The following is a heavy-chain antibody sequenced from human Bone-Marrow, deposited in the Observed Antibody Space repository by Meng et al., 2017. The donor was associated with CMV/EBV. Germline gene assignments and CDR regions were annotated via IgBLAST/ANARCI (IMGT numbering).Heavy chain of an antibody. J-gene: IGHJ4*02. V-gene: IGHV1-2*02. Sequence: QLQLVPAGAEVKKPGASVKVSCKASGYTFTGYYMHWVRQSPGQGLEWMGWINPNSGGTNYAQKFQGRVTMTRDTSISTAYMELSRLRSDDTAVYYCARDVVGAVGYFDYWGQGTLVTVSS. CDR2: INPNSGGT. CDR1: GYTFTGYY. D-gene: IGHD1-26*01. CDR3: ARDVVGAVGYFDY.